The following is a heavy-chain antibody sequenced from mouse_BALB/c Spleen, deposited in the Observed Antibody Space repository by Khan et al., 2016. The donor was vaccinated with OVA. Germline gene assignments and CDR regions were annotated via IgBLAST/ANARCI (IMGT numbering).Heavy chain of an antibody. CDR2: INYDGIN. CDR1: DYSITSGYY. V-gene: IGHV3-6*02. Sequence: EVQLQESGPGLVKPSQSLSLTCSVTDYSITSGYYWNWIRQFPRNKLEWMGYINYDGINNYNPSLRNRISITRDTSKNQFFLNLNSVTTEDTATYDCASSYGYLGFAYWGQGTLVTVSA. CDR3: ASSYGYLGFAY. D-gene: IGHD1-2*01. J-gene: IGHJ3*01.